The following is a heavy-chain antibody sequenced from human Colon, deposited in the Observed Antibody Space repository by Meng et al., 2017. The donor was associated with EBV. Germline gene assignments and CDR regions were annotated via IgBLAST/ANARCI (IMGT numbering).Heavy chain of an antibody. Sequence: VQVPEAGPGLVKPSQTLSLPCPVSGGSISSGGYYWSWIRQHPGKGLEWIGYIHSSGSTYYNPSLRSRLTISVDTSKNQFSLKLSSVTAADTAVYYCARASYGSGSPLGESWFDPWGQGTLVTVSS. CDR1: GGSISSGGYY. CDR2: IHSSGST. J-gene: IGHJ5*02. V-gene: IGHV4-31*03. CDR3: ARASYGSGSPLGESWFDP. D-gene: IGHD3-10*01.